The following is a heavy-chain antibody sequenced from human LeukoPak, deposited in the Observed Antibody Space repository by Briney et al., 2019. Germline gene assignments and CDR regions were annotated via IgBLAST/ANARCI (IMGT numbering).Heavy chain of an antibody. J-gene: IGHJ4*02. V-gene: IGHV4-39*01. Sequence: PSEPLTLTCTVSGGSIRSSSYYGGWIRQPRGKGLGWIGSIYYSGSTYLNPSLTSRVTISVDTSKNQFSLELSSVTAADTAVYYCARRTLMTTVTFFYYWGQGTLATVSS. CDR2: IYYSGST. D-gene: IGHD4-17*01. CDR1: GGSIRSSSYY. CDR3: ARRTLMTTVTFFYY.